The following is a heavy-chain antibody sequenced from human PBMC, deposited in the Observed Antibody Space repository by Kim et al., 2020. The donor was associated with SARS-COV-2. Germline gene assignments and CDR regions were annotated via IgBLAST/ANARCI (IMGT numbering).Heavy chain of an antibody. V-gene: IGHV3-23*01. CDR1: GFIFTTYA. CDR2: ISGSGDKT. Sequence: GGSLRLSCAASGFIFTTYAMSWVRQAPGKGLEWVSTISGSGDKTFSADSVKGRFTISRDNSKNTLYLQMNILRAEDTAIYYCAKDYGGHPFDHCGQGTLV. J-gene: IGHJ4*02. D-gene: IGHD4-17*01. CDR3: AKDYGGHPFDH.